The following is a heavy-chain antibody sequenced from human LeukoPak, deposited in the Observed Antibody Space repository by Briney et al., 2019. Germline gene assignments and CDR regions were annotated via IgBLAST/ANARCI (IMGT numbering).Heavy chain of an antibody. J-gene: IGHJ4*02. CDR2: IRSKANQYAT. D-gene: IGHD5-18*01. Sequence: GGPLRLPCAASGFNHRDSALHWVRQASGKGLGWVGRIRSKANQYATAYAASVKGRFTITSDDSKNTAYLQMNSLKTEDTAVYYCTSGSYGSSYWGQGTLVTVSS. V-gene: IGHV3-73*01. CDR3: TSGSYGSSY. CDR1: GFNHRDSA.